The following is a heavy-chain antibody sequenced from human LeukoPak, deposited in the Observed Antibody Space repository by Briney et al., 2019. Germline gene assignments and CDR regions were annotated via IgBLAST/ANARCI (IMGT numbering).Heavy chain of an antibody. V-gene: IGHV4-61*05. CDR1: GGSISSISYY. Sequence: PSETLSLTCTVSGGSISSISYYWGWIRQPPGKGLEWIGYIYYSGSTNYNPSLKSRVTISVDTSKNQFSLKLSSVTAADTAVYYCARGYYGSGSYYIPEEVIDWGQGTLVTVSS. CDR3: ARGYYGSGSYYIPEEVID. D-gene: IGHD3-10*01. CDR2: IYYSGST. J-gene: IGHJ4*02.